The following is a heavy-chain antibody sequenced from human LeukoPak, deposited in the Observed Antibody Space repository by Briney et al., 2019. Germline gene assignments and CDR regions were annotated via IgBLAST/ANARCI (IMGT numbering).Heavy chain of an antibody. CDR3: ARDQFATVTTGDDYYYCYGMDV. J-gene: IGHJ6*02. Sequence: ASVKVSCKASGYTFTGYYMHWVRQAPGQGLEWMGWINPNSGGTNYAQKFQGRVTMTRDTSISTAYMELSRLRSDDTAVYYCARDQFATVTTGDDYYYCYGMDVWGQGTTVTVSS. CDR1: GYTFTGYY. CDR2: INPNSGGT. D-gene: IGHD4-17*01. V-gene: IGHV1-2*02.